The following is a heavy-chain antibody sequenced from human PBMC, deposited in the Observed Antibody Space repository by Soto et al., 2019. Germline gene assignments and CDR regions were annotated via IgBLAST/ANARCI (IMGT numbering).Heavy chain of an antibody. CDR1: GYSFTSYW. D-gene: IGHD6-19*01. Sequence: PGESLKISCKGSGYSFTSYWIGWVRQMPGKGLEWMGIIYPGDSDTRYSPSFQGQVTISADKSISTAYLQWSSLKASDTAMYYCASTLGFCSGWYSGHYYYNGMDVWGQGTTVTVSS. CDR3: ASTLGFCSGWYSGHYYYNGMDV. CDR2: IYPGDSDT. J-gene: IGHJ6*02. V-gene: IGHV5-51*01.